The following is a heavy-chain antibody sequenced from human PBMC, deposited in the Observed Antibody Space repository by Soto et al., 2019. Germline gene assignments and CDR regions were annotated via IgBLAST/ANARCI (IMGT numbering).Heavy chain of an antibody. CDR3: AKEIRPYYGDFPFDY. V-gene: IGHV3-30*18. CDR1: GFTFSSYG. D-gene: IGHD4-17*01. J-gene: IGHJ4*02. CDR2: ISYDGSNK. Sequence: GGSLRLSCAASGFTFSSYGMHWVRQAPGKGLEWVAVISYDGSNKYYADSVKGRFTISRDNSKNTLYLQMNSPRAEDTAVYYCAKEIRPYYGDFPFDYWGQGTLVTVSS.